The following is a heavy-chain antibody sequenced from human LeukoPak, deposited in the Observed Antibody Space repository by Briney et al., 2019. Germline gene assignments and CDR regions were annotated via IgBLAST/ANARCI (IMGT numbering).Heavy chain of an antibody. D-gene: IGHD4-17*01. V-gene: IGHV3-73*01. Sequence: GGSLRLSCAASGSTFSGSAMHWVRQASGKGLEWVGRIRSKANSYATAYAASVKGRFTISRDDSKNTAYLQMNSLKTEDTAVYYCTRTYDYGDYVWDYWGQGTLVTVSS. CDR3: TRTYDYGDYVWDY. J-gene: IGHJ4*02. CDR1: GSTFSGSA. CDR2: IRSKANSYAT.